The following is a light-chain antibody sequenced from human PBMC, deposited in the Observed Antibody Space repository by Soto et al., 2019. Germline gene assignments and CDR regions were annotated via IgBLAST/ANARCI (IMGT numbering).Light chain of an antibody. V-gene: IGLV2-14*01. J-gene: IGLJ1*01. Sequence: QSVLTQPASVSGSPGQSIANSCTGTSSDVGAYNYVSWYQQHPGKAPKVMIYDVNNRPSGVSDRFSGSKSGNTASLTISGLQADDEADYYCSSYTTGSLYVFGSGTKLTVL. CDR2: DVN. CDR1: SSDVGAYNY. CDR3: SSYTTGSLYV.